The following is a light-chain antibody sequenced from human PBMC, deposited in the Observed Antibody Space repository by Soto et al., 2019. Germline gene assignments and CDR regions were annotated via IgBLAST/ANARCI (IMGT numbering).Light chain of an antibody. J-gene: IGLJ1*01. V-gene: IGLV1-44*01. CDR2: SNN. Sequence: QSVLTQPPSASGTPGQRVTISCSGRSSNIGSNTVNWYQQLPGTAPKLLIYSNNQRPSGVPDRFSGSKSGTSASLAVSGLQSEDEVDYYCAAWDDSLNGFYVFGTGTKRTVL. CDR1: SSNIGSNT. CDR3: AAWDDSLNGFYV.